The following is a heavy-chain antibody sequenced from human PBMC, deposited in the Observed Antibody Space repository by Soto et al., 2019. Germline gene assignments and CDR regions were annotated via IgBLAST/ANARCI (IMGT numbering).Heavy chain of an antibody. CDR2: ISGSGGST. J-gene: IGHJ6*03. CDR1: GFTFSSYA. CDR3: AKDPYDILTGTYYYYYYMDV. D-gene: IGHD3-9*01. V-gene: IGHV3-23*01. Sequence: GGSLRLSCAASGFTFSSYAMSWVRQAPGKGLEWVSAISGSGGSTYYADSVKGRFTISRDNSKNTLYLQMNSLRAEDTAVYYCAKDPYDILTGTYYYYYYMDVWGKGTTVTVSS.